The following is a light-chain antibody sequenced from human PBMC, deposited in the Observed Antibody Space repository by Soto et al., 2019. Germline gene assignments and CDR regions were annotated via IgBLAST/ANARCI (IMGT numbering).Light chain of an antibody. J-gene: IGKJ1*01. CDR3: QQTYSTPWT. CDR2: AAS. CDR1: QNIDNY. Sequence: DIQMTHSPSSLSASVGDRVTITCRASQNIDNYLNWYHQKPGKAPNLLIYAASSLQSGVPSRFTGGKSGTDFTLTISSLQPEDSATFYCQQTYSTPWTFGRGTKVDIK. V-gene: IGKV1-39*01.